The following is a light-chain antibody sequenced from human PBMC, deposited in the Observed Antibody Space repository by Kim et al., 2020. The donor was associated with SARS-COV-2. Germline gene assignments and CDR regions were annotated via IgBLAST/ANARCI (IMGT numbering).Light chain of an antibody. CDR2: KVS. J-gene: IGKJ4*01. V-gene: IGKV2-30*01. Sequence: DVVMTQSPLSLPVTLGQPASISCRSSQILVYSDGNTYLNWFQQRPGQSPRRLIYKVSNRDSGVPDRVSGSGSGTDFTLKISRVEAEDVGVYYCMQGTHWPLTFGGGTKVDIE. CDR1: QILVYSDGNTY. CDR3: MQGTHWPLT.